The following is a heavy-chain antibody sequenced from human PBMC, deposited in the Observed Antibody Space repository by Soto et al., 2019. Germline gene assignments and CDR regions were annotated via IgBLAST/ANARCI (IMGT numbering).Heavy chain of an antibody. V-gene: IGHV1-2*04. CDR3: AREERAMVRGKDDYYYYCMDV. CDR2: INPNSGGT. D-gene: IGHD3-10*01. Sequence: QVQLVQSGAEVKKPGASVKVSCKASGYTFTGYYMHWVRQAPGQGLEWMGWINPNSGGTNYAQKFQGWVTMTRDTSISTAYMELSRLRSDDTAVYYCAREERAMVRGKDDYYYYCMDVWGKGTTVTVSS. J-gene: IGHJ6*03. CDR1: GYTFTGYY.